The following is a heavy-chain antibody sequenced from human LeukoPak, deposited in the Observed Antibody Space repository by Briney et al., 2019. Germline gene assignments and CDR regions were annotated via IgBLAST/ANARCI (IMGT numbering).Heavy chain of an antibody. CDR2: INTGNGNT. CDR3: ARDLFYFSSGNYVFFDP. CDR1: GYAFTTYS. V-gene: IGHV1-3*04. J-gene: IGHJ5*02. Sequence: ASVKVSCKTSGYAFTTYSIHWVRQAPGQRLEWMGWINTGNGNTKYSQKFQGRVTITRDTSASTAYMELSSLRSEDTAVYYCARDLFYFSSGNYVFFDPWGQGTLVTVSS. D-gene: IGHD3-10*01.